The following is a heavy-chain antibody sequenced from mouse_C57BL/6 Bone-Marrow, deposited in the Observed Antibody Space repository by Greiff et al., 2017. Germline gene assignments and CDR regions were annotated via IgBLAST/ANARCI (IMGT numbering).Heavy chain of an antibody. CDR3: AISALTTVVSSRAYWYCDV. CDR1: GYTFTSYW. V-gene: IGHV1-72*01. D-gene: IGHD1-1*01. Sequence: QVQLQQPGAELVKPGASVKLSCKASGYTFTSYWMHWVKQRPGRGLEWIGRIAPNSGGTKYHEKFKSKATLTVDNPSSTAYMQLSSLTSEDSAVDYCAISALTTVVSSRAYWYCDVWGTGTTVTVSS. CDR2: IAPNSGGT. J-gene: IGHJ1*03.